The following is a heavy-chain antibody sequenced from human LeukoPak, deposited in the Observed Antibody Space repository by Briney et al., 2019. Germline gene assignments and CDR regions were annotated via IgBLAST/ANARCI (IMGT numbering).Heavy chain of an antibody. V-gene: IGHV1-69*13. Sequence: SVKVSCKASGGTFGSYAISWVRQAPGQGLEWMGGIIPIFGTANYAQKFQGRVTITADESTSTAYMELSSLRSEDTAVYYCAGMVNYYYYGMDVWGQGTTVTVSS. D-gene: IGHD5-18*01. CDR3: AGMVNYYYYGMDV. CDR1: GGTFGSYA. J-gene: IGHJ6*02. CDR2: IIPIFGTA.